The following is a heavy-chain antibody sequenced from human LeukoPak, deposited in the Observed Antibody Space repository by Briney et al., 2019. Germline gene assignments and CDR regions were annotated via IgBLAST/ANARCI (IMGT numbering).Heavy chain of an antibody. D-gene: IGHD3-22*01. CDR2: ISGSGGST. CDR3: AKRGHYYDSSGYLAIDY. V-gene: IGHV3-23*01. Sequence: GGSLRLSCAASGFTFSSYAMSWVRQAPGKGLEWVSAISGSGGSTYYADPVKGRFTISRDNSKNTLYLQMNSLRAEDTAVYYCAKRGHYYDSSGYLAIDYWGQGTLVTVSS. CDR1: GFTFSSYA. J-gene: IGHJ4*02.